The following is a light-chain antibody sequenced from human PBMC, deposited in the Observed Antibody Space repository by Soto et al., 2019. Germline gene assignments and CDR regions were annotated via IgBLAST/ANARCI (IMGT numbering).Light chain of an antibody. Sequence: QSALTQPASVSGSPGQSITISCTGTSSDIGSFNLVSWYQQYPGKAPKLMNFEVSKRPSGVSDRFSGSKSGNTATLTISGLQAEDEVDYFCCSYAGSNTYVFGTGTKLTVL. J-gene: IGLJ1*01. CDR3: CSYAGSNTYV. CDR1: SSDIGSFNL. V-gene: IGLV2-23*02. CDR2: EVS.